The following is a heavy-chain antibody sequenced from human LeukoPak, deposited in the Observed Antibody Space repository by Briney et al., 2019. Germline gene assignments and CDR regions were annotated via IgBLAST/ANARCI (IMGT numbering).Heavy chain of an antibody. D-gene: IGHD6-19*01. CDR1: GYTFTSYG. V-gene: IGHV1-18*01. CDR2: ISGYNGNT. CDR3: ARDLKRGYSSGRYSWGTGSSNHY. Sequence: ASVKVSCKASGYTFTSYGISWVRQAPGQGLEWMGWISGYNGNTNYAQQKLQGRVTMTTDTSTSTAYMELRSLRSDDTAVYYCARDLKRGYSSGRYSWGTGSSNHYWGQGTLVTVSS. J-gene: IGHJ4*02.